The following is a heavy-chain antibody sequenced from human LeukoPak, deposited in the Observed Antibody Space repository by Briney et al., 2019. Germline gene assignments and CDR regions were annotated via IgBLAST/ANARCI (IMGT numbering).Heavy chain of an antibody. CDR2: INGAGGRT. V-gene: IGHV3-23*01. CDR1: GFTFASYA. J-gene: IGHJ4*02. CDR3: AKDGSSSLYGFDN. Sequence: QPGGSLRLSCATSGFTFASYAMSWVRQAPGRGLEWVSTINGAGGRTHYADSVKGRFTISRDNSKNTLYLQINSLRAEDSALYYCAKDGSSSLYGFDNWGQGTLVTVAS. D-gene: IGHD6-13*01.